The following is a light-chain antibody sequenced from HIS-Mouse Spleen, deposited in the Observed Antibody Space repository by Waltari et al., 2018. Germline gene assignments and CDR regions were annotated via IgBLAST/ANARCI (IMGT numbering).Light chain of an antibody. CDR2: DAS. J-gene: IGKJ4*01. CDR3: QQYDNHPLT. V-gene: IGKV1-33*01. Sequence: DSQMTQSPSYLSASGGDRVTITCQASQDISNYLNWYQQKQGKAPKLLIYDASNLETGVPSRFSGSGSGTDFTFTIRSLQPEDIATYYCQQYDNHPLTFGGGTNVEIK. CDR1: QDISNY.